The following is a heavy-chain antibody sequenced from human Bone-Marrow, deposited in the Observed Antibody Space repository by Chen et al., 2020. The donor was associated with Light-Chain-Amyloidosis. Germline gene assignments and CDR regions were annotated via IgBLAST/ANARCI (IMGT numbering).Heavy chain of an antibody. CDR3: ARYFYGSGSLWFFDY. CDR1: GQIFTNYG. Sequence: QVQVMQSGPELKKPGASVRLSCTASGQIFTNYGVTWVRQAPGQGLEWMGWISLFNGNTNYPQKFQGRVTMTTDTSTNTGSMELRSLTSDDTAVYYCARYFYGSGSLWFFDYWGQGTLVTASS. V-gene: IGHV1-18*04. D-gene: IGHD3-10*01. CDR2: ISLFNGNT. J-gene: IGHJ4*02.